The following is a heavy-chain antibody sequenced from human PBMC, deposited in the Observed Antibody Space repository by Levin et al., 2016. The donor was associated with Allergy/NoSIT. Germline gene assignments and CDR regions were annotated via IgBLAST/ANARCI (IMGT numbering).Heavy chain of an antibody. Sequence: SETLSLTCTVSGGSISSGGYYWSWVRHHPGKGLEWIGVHLPYGGTYYNPSLKSRVIMSIDRSKNQFSLNLTSVTAADTAVYFCVRDHNTLGGNAFHIWGQGTNGHRLL. J-gene: IGHJ3*02. CDR2: LPYGGT. D-gene: IGHD3-16*01. CDR1: GGSISSGGYY. CDR3: VRDHNTLGGNAFHI. V-gene: IGHV4-30-2*01.